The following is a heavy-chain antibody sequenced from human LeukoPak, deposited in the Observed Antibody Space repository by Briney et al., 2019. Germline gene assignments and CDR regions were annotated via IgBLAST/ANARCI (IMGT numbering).Heavy chain of an antibody. V-gene: IGHV3-23*01. CDR2: ISGSGGST. D-gene: IGHD1-1*01. J-gene: IGHJ4*02. CDR1: GFTFSTYA. Sequence: GSLRLSCAASGFTFSTYAMTWVRQAPGKGLEWVSAISGSGGSTYYADFVKGRFTISRDNSKNTLYLQMNSLRAEDTAVYYCAKEGKDDWIDSWNFDYWGQGTLVTVSS. CDR3: AKEGKDDWIDSWNFDY.